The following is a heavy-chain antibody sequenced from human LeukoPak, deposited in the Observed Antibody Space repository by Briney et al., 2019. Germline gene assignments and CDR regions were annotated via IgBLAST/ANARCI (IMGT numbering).Heavy chain of an antibody. CDR2: IYHSGST. CDR1: GGSISSSNW. CDR3: ARVSSGYQGWFGP. Sequence: SETLSLTCAVSGGSISSSNWWSWVRQPPGKGLEWIGEIYHSGSTNYNPSLKSRVTVSVDMSKNQFSLKLRSVTAADTAVYYCARVSSGYQGWFGPWGQGILVTVSS. V-gene: IGHV4-4*02. J-gene: IGHJ5*02. D-gene: IGHD5-12*01.